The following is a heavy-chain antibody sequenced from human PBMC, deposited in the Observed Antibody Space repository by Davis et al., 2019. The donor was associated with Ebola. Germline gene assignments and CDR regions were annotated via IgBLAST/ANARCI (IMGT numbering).Heavy chain of an antibody. CDR3: AREVGSTLRGLEYYFDS. D-gene: IGHD3-10*01. Sequence: GESLKISCAASGFTVRNYHISWVRQAPGKGLEWVSVHYRGWPTHYAASVQGRFTISRDDSKNTLFLQMNSLRAEDTAVYYCAREVGSTLRGLEYYFDSWGEGTLVTVSS. J-gene: IGHJ4*02. CDR1: GFTVRNYH. CDR2: HYRGWPT. V-gene: IGHV3-66*01.